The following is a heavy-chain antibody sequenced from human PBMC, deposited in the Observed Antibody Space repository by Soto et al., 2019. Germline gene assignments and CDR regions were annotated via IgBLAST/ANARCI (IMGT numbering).Heavy chain of an antibody. CDR1: GCSISSSSYY. J-gene: IGHJ4*02. D-gene: IGHD3-10*01. CDR2: VYYSGRT. CDR3: ARQRVRGVAFYY. Sequence: QLQLQESGPGLVKPSETLSLTCTVSGCSISSSSYYWGWIRQPPGQGLEWIGSVYYSGRTYYNPSLKTRVTIYVGTSKNQFSLKLSSVPSADTAVDYCARQRVRGVAFYYLGQGTLVTVSS. V-gene: IGHV4-39*01.